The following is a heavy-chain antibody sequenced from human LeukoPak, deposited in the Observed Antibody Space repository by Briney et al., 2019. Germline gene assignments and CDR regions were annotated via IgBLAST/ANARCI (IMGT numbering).Heavy chain of an antibody. Sequence: SETLSLTCTVSGGSISSYYWSWIRQPPGKGLEWIGYIHYSGSTNYNPSLKSRVTISVDTSKNQFSLKLSSVTAADTAVYYCARLIGIGFPNWFDPWGQGTLVTVSS. V-gene: IGHV4-59*01. CDR2: IHYSGST. CDR3: ARLIGIGFPNWFDP. J-gene: IGHJ5*02. CDR1: GGSISSYY. D-gene: IGHD2-21*01.